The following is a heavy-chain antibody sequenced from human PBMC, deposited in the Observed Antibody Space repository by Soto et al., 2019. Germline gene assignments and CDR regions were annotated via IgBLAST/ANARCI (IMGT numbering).Heavy chain of an antibody. D-gene: IGHD6-19*01. CDR2: ISGSGAGT. Sequence: EVQLLESGGGLVQPGGSLRLSCAASGFTFSNYAMSWVRQAPGKGLEWVSAISGSGAGTYYADSVKGRFTISRDSSKIMLYLQMNSLRAEDTAIYYCAKDLYSSAWYLAPWGQGTLVTVSS. CDR3: AKDLYSSAWYLAP. J-gene: IGHJ5*02. V-gene: IGHV3-23*01. CDR1: GFTFSNYA.